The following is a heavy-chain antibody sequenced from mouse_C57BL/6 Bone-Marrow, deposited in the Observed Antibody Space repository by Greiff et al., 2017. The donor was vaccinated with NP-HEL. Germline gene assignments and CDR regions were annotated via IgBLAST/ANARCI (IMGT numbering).Heavy chain of an antibody. CDR3: ARGPYDYDGRDY. Sequence: QVQLKQPGAELVKPGASVKLSCKASGYTFTSYWMHWVKQRPGQGLEWIGMIHPNSGSTNYNEKFKSKATLTVDKSSSTAYMQLSSLTSEDSAVYYCARGPYDYDGRDYWGQGTTLTVSS. D-gene: IGHD2-4*01. CDR1: GYTFTSYW. CDR2: IHPNSGST. V-gene: IGHV1-64*01. J-gene: IGHJ2*01.